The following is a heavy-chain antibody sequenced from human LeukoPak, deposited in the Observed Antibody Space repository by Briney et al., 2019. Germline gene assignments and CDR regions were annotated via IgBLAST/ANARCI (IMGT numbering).Heavy chain of an antibody. CDR1: GYTFTGYY. J-gene: IGHJ6*02. Sequence: VASVKVSCKASGYTFTGYYMHWVRQAPGQGLEWMGRINPNSGGTNYAQKFQGRVTMTRDTSISTAYMELSRLRSDDTAVYYCARTTYYYDSSGDGYHYYGMDVWGQGTTVTVSS. D-gene: IGHD3-22*01. V-gene: IGHV1-2*06. CDR2: INPNSGGT. CDR3: ARTTYYYDSSGDGYHYYGMDV.